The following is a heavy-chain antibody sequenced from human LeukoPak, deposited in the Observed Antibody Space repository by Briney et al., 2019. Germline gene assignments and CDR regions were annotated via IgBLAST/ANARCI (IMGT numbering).Heavy chain of an antibody. V-gene: IGHV4-4*07. Sequence: SETLSLTCTVSGGSISSYYWSWIRQPAGKGLEWIGCIYTSGSTNYNPSLKSRVTMSVDTSKNQFSLKLSSVTAADTAVYYCARDRGSWAYNWLDPWGQGTLVTVSS. CDR2: IYTSGST. J-gene: IGHJ5*02. CDR1: GGSISSYY. CDR3: ARDRGSWAYNWLDP. D-gene: IGHD6-13*01.